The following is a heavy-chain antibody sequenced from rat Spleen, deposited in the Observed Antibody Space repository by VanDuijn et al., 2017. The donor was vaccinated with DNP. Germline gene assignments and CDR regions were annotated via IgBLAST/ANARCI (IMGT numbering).Heavy chain of an antibody. D-gene: IGHD1-2*01. CDR3: ARGRLYPHYAMDA. Sequence: EVRLVESGGGLVQPGRSLKLSCAASGFNFNDYWMGWVRQAPGKGLEWIGEINEDSSIINYAPSLKYKISFSRDNAQNTLYLQMSKLGSEDTAIYYCARGRLYPHYAMDAWGQGTSVTVSS. V-gene: IGHV4-2*01. J-gene: IGHJ4*01. CDR1: GFNFNDYW. CDR2: INEDSSII.